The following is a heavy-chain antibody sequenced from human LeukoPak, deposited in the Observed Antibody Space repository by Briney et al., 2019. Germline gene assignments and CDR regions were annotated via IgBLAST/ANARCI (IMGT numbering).Heavy chain of an antibody. D-gene: IGHD2-2*01. V-gene: IGHV3-30*02. CDR2: IRFDGSNT. CDR3: ARGKSAPYCSSANCYPFDY. CDR1: GFTFNNYG. J-gene: IGHJ4*02. Sequence: GGSLRLSCAASGFTFNNYGIHWVRQAPGKGLEWVALIRFDGSNTYYADSVKGRFTISRDNSKNTLYLQMNSLRGEDRAVYFCARGKSAPYCSSANCYPFDYWGQGTPVTVSS.